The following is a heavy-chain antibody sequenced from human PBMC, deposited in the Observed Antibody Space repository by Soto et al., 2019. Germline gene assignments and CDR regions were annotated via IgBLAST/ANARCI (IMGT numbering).Heavy chain of an antibody. Sequence: QVQLVQSGAEVKKPGASVKVSCKASGYTFTSYGISWVRQAPGQGLEWLGWISAYNGNTNYAQKLQGRVTMTTDTATSTGYMELRSLRSDDMAVYYCAVSEVVKHDFDIWGQGTMVTVSS. V-gene: IGHV1-18*03. CDR3: AVSEVVKHDFDI. CDR2: ISAYNGNT. CDR1: GYTFTSYG. J-gene: IGHJ3*02.